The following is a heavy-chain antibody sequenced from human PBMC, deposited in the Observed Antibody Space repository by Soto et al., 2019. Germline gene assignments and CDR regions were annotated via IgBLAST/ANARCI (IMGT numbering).Heavy chain of an antibody. Sequence: TLSLTCNVSGGSISNYYWTWIRQTPGKGLEYLGFVYYNPSLKSRITISLDTSKSHFSLRLTSVTAADTAVYYCVREDKKAKHDTYGVSVLDVWGQGNTVTVSS. CDR2: VY. V-gene: IGHV4-59*01. D-gene: IGHD3-22*01. J-gene: IGHJ6*02. CDR1: GGSISNYY. CDR3: VREDKKAKHDTYGVSVLDV.